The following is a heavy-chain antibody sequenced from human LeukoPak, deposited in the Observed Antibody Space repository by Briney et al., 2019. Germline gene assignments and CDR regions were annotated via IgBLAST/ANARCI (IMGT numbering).Heavy chain of an antibody. Sequence: PSETLSLTCAVYGGSFSGYYWSWIRQPPGKGLEWIGEINHSGSTNYNPSLKSRVTISVDTSKNQFFLKLSSVTAADTAVYYCARGKTIGYSSSWYGRGVFEIWGQGTMVTVSS. V-gene: IGHV4-34*01. CDR2: INHSGST. CDR3: ARGKTIGYSSSWYGRGVFEI. J-gene: IGHJ3*02. D-gene: IGHD6-13*01. CDR1: GGSFSGYY.